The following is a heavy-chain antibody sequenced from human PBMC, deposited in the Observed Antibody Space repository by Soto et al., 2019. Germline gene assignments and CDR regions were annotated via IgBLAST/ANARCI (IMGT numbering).Heavy chain of an antibody. CDR2: IYHSGST. V-gene: IGHV4-4*02. CDR3: ARVSGSYYYGMDV. Sequence: QVQLQESGPGLVKPSGTLSLTCAVSGGSISSSYWWSWVRQPPGKGLEWIGEIYHSGSTNYNTSRKRRVTISVDKSKNQFSLKVTSVTAADTAVYYCARVSGSYYYGMDVWGQGTTVTVSS. CDR1: GGSISSSYW. J-gene: IGHJ6*02.